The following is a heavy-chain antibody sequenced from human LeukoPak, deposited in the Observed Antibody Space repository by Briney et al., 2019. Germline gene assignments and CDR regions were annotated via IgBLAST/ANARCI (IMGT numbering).Heavy chain of an antibody. J-gene: IGHJ4*02. Sequence: GGSLRLSCATSGFNFNTYAMIWVRQAPGKGLEWVSAISASGSSTYYADSVKGRFTISRDNSKNTLYLQFNSLRAEDTAVCYCAKSGYSGYLYYFDYWGQGTLVTVSS. D-gene: IGHD5-12*01. V-gene: IGHV3-23*01. CDR2: ISASGSST. CDR3: AKSGYSGYLYYFDY. CDR1: GFNFNTYA.